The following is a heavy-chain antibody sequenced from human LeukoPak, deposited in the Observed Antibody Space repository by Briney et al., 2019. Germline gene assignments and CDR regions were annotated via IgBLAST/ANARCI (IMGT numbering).Heavy chain of an antibody. CDR2: ISGSGGST. CDR1: GGSISSSSYC. CDR3: AKSLEGEWCDFDY. J-gene: IGHJ4*02. V-gene: IGHV3-23*01. Sequence: ETLSLTCTVSGGSISSSSYCWGWIRQPPGKGLEWVSAISGSGGSTYYADSVKGRFTISRDNSKNTLYLQMNSLRAEDTAVYYCAKSLEGEWCDFDYWGQGTLVTVSS. D-gene: IGHD3-16*01.